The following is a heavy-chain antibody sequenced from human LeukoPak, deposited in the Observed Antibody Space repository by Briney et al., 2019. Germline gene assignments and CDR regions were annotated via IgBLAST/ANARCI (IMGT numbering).Heavy chain of an antibody. CDR1: GLTFSSYW. J-gene: IGHJ3*01. V-gene: IGHV3-7*05. Sequence: GGSLRLSCAASGLTFSSYWMSWVRQAPGKGLEWVANIKQDGSEKYYVDSVKGRFTISRDNAKNSLYLQMNSLRAEDTAVYYCARDMQLSTWGLGTMVTVSS. CDR3: ARDMQLST. CDR2: IKQDGSEK. D-gene: IGHD3-16*02.